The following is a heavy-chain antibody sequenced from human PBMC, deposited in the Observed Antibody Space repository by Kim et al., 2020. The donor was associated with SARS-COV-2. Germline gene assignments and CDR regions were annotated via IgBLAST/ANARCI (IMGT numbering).Heavy chain of an antibody. CDR2: INTYNGNT. Sequence: ASVKVSCMASGYTFTSRGISWVRQAPGQGREWMGRINTYNGNTDYAQIFQGRVTMTRDTSTNTAYMELRSLTSDDTAVYYCARDGYCSGPSCFWSSRPNFDYWGQGPLVTVSS. V-gene: IGHV1-18*01. J-gene: IGHJ4*02. D-gene: IGHD2-15*01. CDR1: GYTFTSRG. CDR3: ARDGYCSGPSCFWSSRPNFDY.